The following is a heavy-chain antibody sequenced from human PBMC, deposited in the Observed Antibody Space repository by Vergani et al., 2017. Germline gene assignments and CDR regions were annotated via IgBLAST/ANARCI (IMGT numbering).Heavy chain of an antibody. V-gene: IGHV1-69*02. CDR3: ARANRVGVNRYYYMDV. J-gene: IGHJ6*03. D-gene: IGHD3-10*01. CDR2: IIPILGIA. CDR1: GGTFSSYT. Sequence: QVQLVQSGAEVKKPGSSVKVSCKASGGTFSSYTISWVRQAPGQGLEWMGRIIPILGIANYAQKFQGRVTITADKSTSTAYMELSSLRSEDTAVYYCARANRVGVNRYYYMDVWGKGTTVTVSS.